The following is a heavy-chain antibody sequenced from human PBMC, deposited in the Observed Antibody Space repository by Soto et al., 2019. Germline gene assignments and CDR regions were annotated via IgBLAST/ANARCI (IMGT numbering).Heavy chain of an antibody. Sequence: SVKVSCKASGGTFSSYAISWVRQAPGQGLEWMGGIIPIFGTANYAQKFQGRVTITADESTSTAYMELSSLRSEDTAVYYCARYSSSWEYCSGGSCYSLYGMDVWGQGTTVTVSS. J-gene: IGHJ6*02. D-gene: IGHD2-15*01. CDR3: ARYSSSWEYCSGGSCYSLYGMDV. CDR1: GGTFSSYA. CDR2: IIPIFGTA. V-gene: IGHV1-69*13.